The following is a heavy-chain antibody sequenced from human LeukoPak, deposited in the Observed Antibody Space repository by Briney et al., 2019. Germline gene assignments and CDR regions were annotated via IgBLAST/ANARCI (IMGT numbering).Heavy chain of an antibody. D-gene: IGHD2-2*01. CDR3: ARSFIVVVPAAPDY. J-gene: IGHJ4*02. CDR1: GYSISSGYY. Sequence: SETLSLTCTVSGYSISSGYYWGWIRQPPGKGLEWIGSIYHSGSTYYNSSLKSRVTISVDTSKNQFSLKLSSVTAADTAVYYCARSFIVVVPAAPDYWGQGTLVTVSS. CDR2: IYHSGST. V-gene: IGHV4-38-2*02.